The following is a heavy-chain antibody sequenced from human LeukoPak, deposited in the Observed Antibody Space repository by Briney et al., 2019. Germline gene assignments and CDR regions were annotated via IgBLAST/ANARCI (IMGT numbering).Heavy chain of an antibody. CDR1: GFTFSRYW. J-gene: IGHJ6*02. CDR3: AREVRVMDTAMDYYYYYYSMDV. V-gene: IGHV3-7*03. Sequence: PGGSLRLSCAASGFTFSRYWMSWVRQAPGKGLEWVANIKQDGSEKYYVDSVKGRFTISRDNAKNSLYLQMNSLRAEDTAVYYCAREVRVMDTAMDYYYYYYSMDVWGQGTTVTVSS. D-gene: IGHD5-18*01. CDR2: IKQDGSEK.